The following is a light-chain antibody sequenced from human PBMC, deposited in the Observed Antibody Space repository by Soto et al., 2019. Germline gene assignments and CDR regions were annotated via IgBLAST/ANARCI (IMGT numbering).Light chain of an antibody. CDR3: QKDYSYHPT. V-gene: IGKV1-8*01. Sequence: AIRMTQSQSSLSAATGDRVTITCRAIQGSSSYLAWYQQKPGKAPKLLIYAASTLQSGVPSRFSGSGSGTDFTLTISGLQSEDFATYYFQKDYSYHPTFGQGTNVEIK. CDR1: QGSSSY. CDR2: AAS. J-gene: IGKJ1*01.